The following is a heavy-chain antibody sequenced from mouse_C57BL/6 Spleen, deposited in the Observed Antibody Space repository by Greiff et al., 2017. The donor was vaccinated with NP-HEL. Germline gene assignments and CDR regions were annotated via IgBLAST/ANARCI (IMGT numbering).Heavy chain of an antibody. CDR2: ISSGGSYT. CDR1: GFTFSSYG. J-gene: IGHJ4*01. Sequence: EVKLMESGGDLVKPGGSLKLSCAASGFTFSSYGMSWVRQTPDKRLEWVATISSGGSYTYYPDSVKGRFTISRDNAKNTLYLQMSSLKSEDTAMYYCARHLVTTNYYAMDYWGQGTSVTVSS. CDR3: ARHLVTTNYYAMDY. D-gene: IGHD2-1*01. V-gene: IGHV5-6*01.